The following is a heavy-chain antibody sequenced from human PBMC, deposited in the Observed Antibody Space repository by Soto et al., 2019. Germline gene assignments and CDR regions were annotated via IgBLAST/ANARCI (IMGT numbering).Heavy chain of an antibody. V-gene: IGHV5-51*01. D-gene: IGHD6-13*01. CDR2: IYPGDSDT. CDR3: ARRLSSSWYLWWFDP. J-gene: IGHJ5*02. Sequence: GESLKISCKGSGYSFTSYWIGWVRQMPEKGLEWMGIIYPGDSDTRYSPSFQGQVTISADKSISTAYLQWSSLKASDTAMYYCARRLSSSWYLWWFDPWGQGTLVTVSS. CDR1: GYSFTSYW.